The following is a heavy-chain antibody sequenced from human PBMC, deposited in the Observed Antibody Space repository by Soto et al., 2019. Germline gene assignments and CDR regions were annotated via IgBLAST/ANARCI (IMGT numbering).Heavy chain of an antibody. V-gene: IGHV3-23*01. CDR1: GFAFSTYA. CDR3: ATWVLLDRLRFGFDS. Sequence: EVQLLESGGGLVQPGGSLRLSCAASGFAFSTYALTWVRQAPGKGLEWVSGINNRGSHTYYADSVKGRCTISRDNFNNILDLQMNSLRAEDTAVYYCATWVLLDRLRFGFDSWGQGTLVTVSS. J-gene: IGHJ4*02. CDR2: INNRGSHT. D-gene: IGHD1-26*01.